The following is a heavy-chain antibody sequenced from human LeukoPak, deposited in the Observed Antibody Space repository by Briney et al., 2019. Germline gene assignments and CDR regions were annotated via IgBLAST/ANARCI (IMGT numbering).Heavy chain of an antibody. Sequence: ASVKVSCKASGYMFTGYYMHWVRQAPGQGLGWMGWINPNSGGTNYAQKFQGRVTMTRNTSISTAYMDLNRLRSDDTAVYYCARVVAVTGTPVYYMDVWGKGTTVTVSS. CDR3: ARVVAVTGTPVYYMDV. J-gene: IGHJ6*03. CDR1: GYMFTGYY. V-gene: IGHV1-2*02. CDR2: INPNSGGT. D-gene: IGHD6-19*01.